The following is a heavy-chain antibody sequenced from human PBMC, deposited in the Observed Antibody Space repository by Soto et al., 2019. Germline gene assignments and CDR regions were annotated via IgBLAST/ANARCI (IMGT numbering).Heavy chain of an antibody. J-gene: IGHJ4*02. CDR3: ARDGTFDY. CDR2: SNPAGGTT. V-gene: IGHV1-46*01. CDR1: GYTFTRYF. D-gene: IGHD1-1*01. Sequence: QVQLVQYGAEVKKPGASVKVSCQASGYTFTRYFMQWVRQAPGQGLEWMGLSNPAGGTTSYAQQFQGRVTMTRDTSTSTVYMELSSLRSEDTAVYYCARDGTFDYWGQGTLVTVSS.